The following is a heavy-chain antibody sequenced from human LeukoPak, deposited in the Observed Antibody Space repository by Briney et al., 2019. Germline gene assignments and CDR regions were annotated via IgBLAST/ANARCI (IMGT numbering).Heavy chain of an antibody. Sequence: GGSLRLSCAASGFTFDDYGMSWVRQAPGKGREWVSGINWNGGSTGYADSVKGRFTISRDNAKNSLYLQMNSLRAEDTALYYCVRASSGYYIDFDYWGQGTLVTVSS. D-gene: IGHD3-22*01. CDR1: GFTFDDYG. CDR2: INWNGGST. J-gene: IGHJ4*02. CDR3: VRASSGYYIDFDY. V-gene: IGHV3-20*04.